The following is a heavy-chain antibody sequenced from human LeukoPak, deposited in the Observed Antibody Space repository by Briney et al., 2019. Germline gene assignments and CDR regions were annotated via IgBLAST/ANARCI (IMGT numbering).Heavy chain of an antibody. V-gene: IGHV4-31*03. J-gene: IGHJ4*02. CDR1: GGSISSGGYY. D-gene: IGHD1-26*01. CDR3: ARDPIVGALIDY. Sequence: SETLSLTCTVSGGSISSGGYYWSWIRQHPGKGLEWIGYIYYSGSTYYNPSLKSRVTISVDTSKNQFSLKLSSVTAADTAVYYCARDPIVGALIDYWGQGTLVTVSS. CDR2: IYYSGST.